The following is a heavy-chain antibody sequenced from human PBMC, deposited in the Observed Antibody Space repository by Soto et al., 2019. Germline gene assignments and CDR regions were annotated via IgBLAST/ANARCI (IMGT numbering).Heavy chain of an antibody. D-gene: IGHD4-17*01. Sequence: GGSLRLSCAASGFTFSGSAMHWVRQAPGKGLEWVGRIRSKANSYATAYAASVKGRFTISRDDSKNTAFLQMNRLKTEDTAVYYCTMTTVTIRDYWGQGTLVTVSS. V-gene: IGHV3-73*01. CDR2: IRSKANSYAT. CDR3: TMTTVTIRDY. CDR1: GFTFSGSA. J-gene: IGHJ4*02.